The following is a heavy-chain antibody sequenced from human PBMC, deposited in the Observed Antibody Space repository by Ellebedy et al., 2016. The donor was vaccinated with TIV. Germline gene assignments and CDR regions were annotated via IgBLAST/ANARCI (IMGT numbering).Heavy chain of an antibody. V-gene: IGHV3-11*06. D-gene: IGHD2-2*01. CDR3: AREGSTSSYFDY. CDR1: GFTVDSHY. Sequence: GGSLRLSCAASGFTVDSHYMSWVRQAPGKGLEWVSYISSSSSYTNYADSVKGRFTISRDNAKNSLYLQMNSLRAEDTAVYYCAREGSTSSYFDYWGQGTLVTVSS. CDR2: ISSSSSYT. J-gene: IGHJ4*02.